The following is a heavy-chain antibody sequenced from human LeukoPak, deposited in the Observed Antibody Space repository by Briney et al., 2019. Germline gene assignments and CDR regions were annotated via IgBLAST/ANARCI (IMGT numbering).Heavy chain of an antibody. Sequence: GGSLRLSCAASGFTFDDYAMHWVRQASGKGLEWVSGISWNSGSIGYADSVKGRFTISRDNAKNSLYLQMNSLRAEDMALYYCAKSAGYSTLYYFDYWGQGTLVTVSS. V-gene: IGHV3-9*03. J-gene: IGHJ4*02. CDR3: AKSAGYSTLYYFDY. D-gene: IGHD6-13*01. CDR2: ISWNSGSI. CDR1: GFTFDDYA.